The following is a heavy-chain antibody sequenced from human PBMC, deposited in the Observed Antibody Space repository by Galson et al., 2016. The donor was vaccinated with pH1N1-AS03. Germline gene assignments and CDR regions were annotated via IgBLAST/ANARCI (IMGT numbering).Heavy chain of an antibody. CDR3: AMQKYCSGGSCFLYYDAFDM. CDR2: IWPADSDT. Sequence: QSGAEVKKPGESLKISCQASGYIFSSYWIGWVRQRPGKGLEWMGIIWPADSDTKYSPSFQGQVTISVDTSLNTAYLQWSSLEASDTAMYFCAMQKYCSGGSCFLYYDAFDMWGQGTLVTVSS. D-gene: IGHD2-15*01. J-gene: IGHJ3*02. V-gene: IGHV5-51*01. CDR1: GYIFSSYW.